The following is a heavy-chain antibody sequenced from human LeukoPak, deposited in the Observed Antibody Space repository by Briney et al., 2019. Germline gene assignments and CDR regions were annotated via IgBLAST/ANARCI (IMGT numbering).Heavy chain of an antibody. V-gene: IGHV4-38-2*01. D-gene: IGHD6-19*01. J-gene: IGHJ4*02. CDR1: GYSISSGYY. CDR3: ARGQWLVRVYFDY. Sequence: SETLSLTCAVSGYSISSGYYWGWIRQPPGKGLEWIGSIYHSGSTYYNLSLKSRVTISVDTSKNQFSLKLSSVTAADTAVYYCARGQWLVRVYFDYWGQGTLVTVSS. CDR2: IYHSGST.